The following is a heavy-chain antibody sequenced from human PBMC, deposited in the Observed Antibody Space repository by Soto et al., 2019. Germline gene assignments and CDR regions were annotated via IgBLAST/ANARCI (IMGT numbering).Heavy chain of an antibody. J-gene: IGHJ6*03. CDR2: VYYTGST. CDR1: LGSISTYY. Sequence: SETLSLTXTVSLGSISTYYWSWVSQPPGKGLQWMGYVYYTGSTNYNPSLNSRVTISVDTSRNQFSLQLSSVTAADTAVYYCARDSGSMGPSYYYMDVWGKGTTVTVSS. D-gene: IGHD3-10*01. CDR3: ARDSGSMGPSYYYMDV. V-gene: IGHV4-59*01.